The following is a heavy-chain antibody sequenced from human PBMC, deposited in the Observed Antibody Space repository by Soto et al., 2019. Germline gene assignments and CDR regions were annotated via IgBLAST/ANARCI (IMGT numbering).Heavy chain of an antibody. CDR1: GGSVSSYY. CDR3: ARHASYDFWSGYYYFDY. D-gene: IGHD3-3*01. V-gene: IGHV4-59*02. Sequence: SETLSLTCTVSGGSVSSYYWSWIRQPPGKGLEWIGYIYYSGSTNYNPSLKSRVTISVDTSKNQFSLKLSSVTAADTAVYYCARHASYDFWSGYYYFDYRGQGTLVTVSS. CDR2: IYYSGST. J-gene: IGHJ4*02.